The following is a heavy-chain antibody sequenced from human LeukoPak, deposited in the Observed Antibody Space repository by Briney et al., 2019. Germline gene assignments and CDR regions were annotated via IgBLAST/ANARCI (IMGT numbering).Heavy chain of an antibody. D-gene: IGHD4-17*01. CDR3: ATAGTTVTPFYYFDY. CDR1: GGSFSGYY. Sequence: ETLSLTCAVYGGSFSGYYWSWIRQTPGKGLEWIGEINHSGSTNYNPSLKSRVTISVDTSKNQFSLKLSSVTAADTAVYYCATAGTTVTPFYYFDYWGQGTLVTVSS. CDR2: INHSGST. V-gene: IGHV4-34*01. J-gene: IGHJ4*02.